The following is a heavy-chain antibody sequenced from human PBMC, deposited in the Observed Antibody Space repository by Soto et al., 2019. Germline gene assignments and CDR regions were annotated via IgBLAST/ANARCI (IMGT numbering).Heavy chain of an antibody. J-gene: IGHJ4*02. CDR2: INPSGGST. CDR3: ARADYYGSSGYHLDY. Sequence: QVQVAQSGAEVKRPGASVKVSCWASGYPFTNFYIHWVRQAPGQGLEWMGIINPSGGSTAYAQKFLGRVTMTRDPSKSTVYMEVSSLRSEDTAVYYCARADYYGSSGYHLDYWGQGTLVTVSA. D-gene: IGHD3-22*01. CDR1: GYPFTNFY. V-gene: IGHV1-46*01.